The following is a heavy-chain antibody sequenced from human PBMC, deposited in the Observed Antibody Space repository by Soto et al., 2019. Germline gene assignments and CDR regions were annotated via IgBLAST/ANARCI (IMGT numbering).Heavy chain of an antibody. Sequence: QVQLQESGPGQVKPSETLSLKCTISGGSISVYYWSWIRQPPGQALEWIGYIYDSGSPYYNPSLRSLVIISADTSKNQISLELTSATAADTAVYYCASGVGSSPSRYWGRGTLVTVSS. CDR2: IYDSGSP. D-gene: IGHD1-26*01. CDR3: ASGVGSSPSRY. CDR1: GGSISVYY. J-gene: IGHJ4*02. V-gene: IGHV4-59*01.